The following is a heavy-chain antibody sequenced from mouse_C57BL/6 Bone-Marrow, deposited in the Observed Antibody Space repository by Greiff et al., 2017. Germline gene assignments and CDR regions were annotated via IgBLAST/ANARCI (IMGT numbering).Heavy chain of an antibody. CDR1: GYTFTDYY. CDR2: IYPGSGNT. D-gene: IGHD2-5*01. V-gene: IGHV1-76*01. Sequence: QVQLQQSGAELVRPGASVKLSCKASGYTFTDYYINWVKQRPGQGLEWIARIYPGSGNTYYNEKFKGKATLTAEKSSSTAYMQLSSLTSEDSAVYFCARRPYSNHWYFDVWGTGTTVTVSS. CDR3: ARRPYSNHWYFDV. J-gene: IGHJ1*03.